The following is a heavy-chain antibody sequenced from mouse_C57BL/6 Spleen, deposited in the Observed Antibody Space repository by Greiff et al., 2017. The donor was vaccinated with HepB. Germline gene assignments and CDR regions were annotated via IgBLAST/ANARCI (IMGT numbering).Heavy chain of an antibody. CDR1: GYTFTSYW. D-gene: IGHD1-1*01. CDR2: IYPGSGST. Sequence: QVQLKQPGAELVKPGASVKMSCKASGYTFTSYWITWVKQRPGQGLEWIGDIYPGSGSTNYNEKFKSKATLTVDTSSSTAYMQLSSLTSEDSAVYYCAREGGYYGAMDYWGQGTSVTVSS. V-gene: IGHV1-55*01. CDR3: AREGGYYGAMDY. J-gene: IGHJ4*01.